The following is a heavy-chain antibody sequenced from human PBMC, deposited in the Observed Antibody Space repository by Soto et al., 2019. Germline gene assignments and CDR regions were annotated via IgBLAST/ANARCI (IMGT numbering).Heavy chain of an antibody. J-gene: IGHJ3*02. CDR3: TSYYYDSSGYDAFDI. CDR1: GFTFSNAW. Sequence: PGGSLRLSCAASGFTFSNAWMNWVRQAPGKGLEWVGRIKSKTDGGTTDYAAPVKGRFTISRDDSKNTLYLRMNSLKTEDTAVYYCTSYYYDSSGYDAFDIWGQGPMVTVSS. D-gene: IGHD3-22*01. CDR2: IKSKTDGGTT. V-gene: IGHV3-15*07.